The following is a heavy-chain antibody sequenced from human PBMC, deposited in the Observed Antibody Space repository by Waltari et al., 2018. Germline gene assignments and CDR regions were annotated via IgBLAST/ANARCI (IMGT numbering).Heavy chain of an antibody. CDR3: ARGYYYDSSGYRNWFDP. CDR1: GGSFSGYY. CDR2: INHSGST. D-gene: IGHD3-22*01. J-gene: IGHJ5*02. Sequence: QVQLQQWGAGLLKPSETLSLTCAVYGGSFSGYYWSWIRQPPGKGLEWIGEINHSGSTNYNPSLKSRSTISVDTAKNQFSLKLSSVTAADTAVYYCARGYYYDSSGYRNWFDPWGQGTLVTVSS. V-gene: IGHV4-34*01.